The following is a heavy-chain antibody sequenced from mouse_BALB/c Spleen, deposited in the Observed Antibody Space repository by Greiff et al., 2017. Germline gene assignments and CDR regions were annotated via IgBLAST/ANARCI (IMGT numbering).Heavy chain of an antibody. Sequence: VQVVESGPGLVAPSQSLSITCTVSGFSLTGYGVNWVRQPPGKGLEWLGMIWGDGSTDYNSALKSRLSISKDNSKSQVFLKMNSLQTDDTARYYCARGGYGSSFYAMDYWGQGTSVTVSS. D-gene: IGHD1-1*01. CDR3: ARGGYGSSFYAMDY. CDR2: IWGDGST. CDR1: GFSLTGYG. V-gene: IGHV2-6-7*01. J-gene: IGHJ4*01.